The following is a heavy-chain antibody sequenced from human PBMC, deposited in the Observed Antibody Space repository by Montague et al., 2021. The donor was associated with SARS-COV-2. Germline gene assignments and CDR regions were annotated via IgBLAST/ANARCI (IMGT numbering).Heavy chain of an antibody. D-gene: IGHD6-13*01. CDR2: INYSGTT. Sequence: SETLSLTYSVSGGSITDRTYYWGCIRQSPGKGLEWIGAINYSGTTYYNPSLKSRVTISLYTAKNQFSLKMTSVTAADTAVYYCARHWGIAAAGNWGQGTLVTVSS. CDR1: GGSITDRTYY. CDR3: ARHWGIAAAGN. J-gene: IGHJ4*02. V-gene: IGHV4-39*01.